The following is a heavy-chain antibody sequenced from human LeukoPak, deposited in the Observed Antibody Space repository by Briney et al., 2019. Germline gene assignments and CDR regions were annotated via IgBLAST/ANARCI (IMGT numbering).Heavy chain of an antibody. D-gene: IGHD3-10*01. CDR2: IYYSGST. CDR1: GGSISSSGYY. CDR3: ARHFREYYYGSGSYGNWYFDL. Sequence: SETLSLTCTVSGGSISSSGYYWGWIRQPPGKGLEWIGSIYYSGSTYYNPSLKSRVTISVDTSKNQFFLKLSSVTAADTAVYYCARHFREYYYGSGSYGNWYFDLWGRGTLVTVSS. J-gene: IGHJ2*01. V-gene: IGHV4-39*01.